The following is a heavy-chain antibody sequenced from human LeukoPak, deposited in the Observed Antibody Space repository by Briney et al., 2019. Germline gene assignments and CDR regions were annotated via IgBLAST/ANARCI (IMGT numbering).Heavy chain of an antibody. CDR1: RFTFSSYA. J-gene: IGHJ6*02. CDR2: ISGSGGST. Sequence: PGGSLRLSCAASRFTFSSYAMSWVRQAPGKGLEWVSAISGSGGSTYYADSVKGRFTISRDNSKNTLYLQMNSLRAEDTAVYYCAKAGNSSGWYLTSSRSKYLYYYYGMDVWGQGTTVTVSS. D-gene: IGHD6-19*01. V-gene: IGHV3-23*01. CDR3: AKAGNSSGWYLTSSRSKYLYYYYGMDV.